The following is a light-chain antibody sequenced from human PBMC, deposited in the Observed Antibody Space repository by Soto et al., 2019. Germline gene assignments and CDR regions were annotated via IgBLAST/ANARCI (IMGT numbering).Light chain of an antibody. J-gene: IGLJ1*01. Sequence: QSFLTPPASVSGSPGQPITISCTVTSSDVGGYNYVSWYQQHPGKAPKLMIYEVSNRPSGASKRFSGSKSGNTASLPISGLQAEDEADYYCQSYASSLINYVFGTGTKVTVL. CDR1: SSDVGGYNY. V-gene: IGLV2-14*01. CDR3: QSYASSLINYV. CDR2: EVS.